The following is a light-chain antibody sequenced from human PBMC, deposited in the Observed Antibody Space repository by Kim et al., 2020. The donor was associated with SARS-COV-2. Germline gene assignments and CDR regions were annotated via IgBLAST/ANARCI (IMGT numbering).Light chain of an antibody. V-gene: IGLV3-19*01. J-gene: IGLJ3*02. Sequence: VALGQTVTITCQGDSLRNWHGSWFQQKPGQAPRLVIYSKNNRPSGIPDRFSGFTSGDTASLTITGAQAEDEADYYCNCRDNSHNVMFGGGTQLTVL. CDR1: SLRNWH. CDR2: SKN. CDR3: NCRDNSHNVM.